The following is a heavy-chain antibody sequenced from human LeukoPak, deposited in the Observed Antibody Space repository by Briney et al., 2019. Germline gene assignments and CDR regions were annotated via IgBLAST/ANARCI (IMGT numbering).Heavy chain of an antibody. CDR2: IWSDGSNR. Sequence: SGGSLRLSCAASGFIFSHYGMHWVRQAPGKGREWVAVIWSDGSNRFYAGSVKGRFTISRDNSQNTVFLQMNSLRAEDTAMYYCARDAQRGFDYSNSLEYWGHGTLVTVSS. D-gene: IGHD4-11*01. V-gene: IGHV3-33*01. J-gene: IGHJ4*01. CDR1: GFIFSHYG. CDR3: ARDAQRGFDYSNSLEY.